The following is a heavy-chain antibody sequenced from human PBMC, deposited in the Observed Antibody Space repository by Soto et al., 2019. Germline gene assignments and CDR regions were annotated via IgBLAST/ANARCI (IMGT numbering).Heavy chain of an antibody. Sequence: KASETLSLTCAVYGGSFSGYYWSWIRQPPGKGLEWIGEINHSGSTNYNPSLKSRVTISVDTSKNQFSLKLSSVTAADTAVYYCARGRLYYDFWSGYQQGPYYGMDVWGQGTTVTVSS. CDR3: ARGRLYYDFWSGYQQGPYYGMDV. V-gene: IGHV4-34*01. CDR1: GGSFSGYY. CDR2: INHSGST. D-gene: IGHD3-3*01. J-gene: IGHJ6*02.